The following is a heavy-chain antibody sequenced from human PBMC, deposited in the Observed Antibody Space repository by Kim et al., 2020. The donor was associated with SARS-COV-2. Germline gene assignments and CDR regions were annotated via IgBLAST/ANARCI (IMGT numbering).Heavy chain of an antibody. Sequence: SETLSLTCTVSGGSISSYYWSWIRQPPGKGLEWIGYVYYSGSTNYNPSLKSRVTISVDTSKKQFPLKLSSVTAADTAVYYCARGSTSSSGYYYFDYWGQGALVTVSS. CDR1: GGSISSYY. D-gene: IGHD2-15*01. J-gene: IGHJ4*02. CDR2: VYYSGST. CDR3: ARGSTSSSGYYYFDY. V-gene: IGHV4-59*13.